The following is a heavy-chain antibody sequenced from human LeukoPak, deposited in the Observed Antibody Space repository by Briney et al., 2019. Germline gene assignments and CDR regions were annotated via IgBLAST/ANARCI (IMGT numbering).Heavy chain of an antibody. Sequence: TLSLTCTVSGGSISSGSYYWSWIRQPAGKGLEWIGRIYTSGSTNYNPSLKSRVTISVDTSKNQFSLKLSSVTAADTAVYYCASGYVDSSGAFDIWGQGTMVTVPS. D-gene: IGHD3-22*01. CDR3: ASGYVDSSGAFDI. V-gene: IGHV4-61*02. CDR2: IYTSGST. J-gene: IGHJ3*02. CDR1: GGSISSGSYY.